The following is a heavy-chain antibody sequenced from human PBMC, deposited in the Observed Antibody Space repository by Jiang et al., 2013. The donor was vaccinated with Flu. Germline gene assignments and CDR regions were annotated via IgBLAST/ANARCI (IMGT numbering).Heavy chain of an antibody. CDR1: GFPLSSHG. CDR2: ISYDGGET. CDR3: ARDVGYYYYMDV. J-gene: IGHJ6*03. Sequence: GVVQPGKSLRLSCVASGFPLSSHGMHWVRQAPDKGLDWVAIISYDGGETYYGDSVKGRFTVSRDNSKNTLYLEINSLRPDDTGVYYCARDVGYYYYMDVWGKGTSITVSS. V-gene: IGHV3-30*03.